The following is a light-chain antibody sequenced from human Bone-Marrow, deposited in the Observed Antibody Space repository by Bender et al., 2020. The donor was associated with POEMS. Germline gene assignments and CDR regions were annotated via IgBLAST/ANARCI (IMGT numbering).Light chain of an antibody. V-gene: IGLV7-46*01. CDR2: DIS. CDR3: FLSYSGGYVV. Sequence: QTVVTQEPSLTVSLGGTVTFTCGSSTGAVTSDHSPYWFQQKPGQAPRTLIYDISNKPSWPPARFAGSLLGGNAALTLSGAQPEDEAAYYCFLSYSGGYVVFGGGTELTVL. CDR1: TGAVTSDHS. J-gene: IGLJ2*01.